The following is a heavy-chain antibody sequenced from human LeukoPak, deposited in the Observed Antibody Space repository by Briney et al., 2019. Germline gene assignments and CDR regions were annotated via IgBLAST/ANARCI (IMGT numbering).Heavy chain of an antibody. J-gene: IGHJ4*02. CDR1: GYTFTGYY. D-gene: IGHD3-3*02. Sequence: ASVPVSRKASGYTFTGYYMHWVRQAPGQGLEWMGWIYRNSDGTNYAQKFQGRVTMTTDTSISTAYMELSRLRSDDTAVYYCARSGTAEGLVFDYWGQGTLDSVPS. CDR3: ARSGTAEGLVFDY. CDR2: IYRNSDGT. V-gene: IGHV1-2*02.